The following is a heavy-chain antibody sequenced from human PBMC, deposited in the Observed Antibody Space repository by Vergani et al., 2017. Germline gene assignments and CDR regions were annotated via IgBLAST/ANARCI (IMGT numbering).Heavy chain of an antibody. V-gene: IGHV3-23*01. Sequence: EVQLLESGGGLVQPGGSLRLSCAASGFTFSSYAMSWVRQAPGKGLEWVSAISGSGGSTYYADSVKGRFTISRDNSKNTLYLQMNSLRAEDTAVYYCAKATIGDYCSGGSCYGAYYYYGMDVWGQGTTVTVSS. J-gene: IGHJ6*02. CDR2: ISGSGGST. CDR3: AKATIGDYCSGGSCYGAYYYYGMDV. CDR1: GFTFSSYA. D-gene: IGHD2-15*01.